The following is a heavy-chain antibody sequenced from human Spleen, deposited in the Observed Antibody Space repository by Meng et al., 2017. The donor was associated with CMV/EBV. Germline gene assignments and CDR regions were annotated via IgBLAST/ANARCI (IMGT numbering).Heavy chain of an antibody. CDR3: ARSIDFGDSRLPPDDLWCDFAY. V-gene: IGHV1-2*02. D-gene: IGHD4-17*01. CDR2: INPNSGGT. Sequence: ASVKVSCKASGYTLTGYYIHWVRQAPGQGLEWMGWINPNSGGTKYAQKFQGRVTLTRDTSINTAYMEVSRLRSDDTAVYYCARSIDFGDSRLPPDDLWCDFAYWGQGSLVTVSS. J-gene: IGHJ4*02. CDR1: GYTLTGYY.